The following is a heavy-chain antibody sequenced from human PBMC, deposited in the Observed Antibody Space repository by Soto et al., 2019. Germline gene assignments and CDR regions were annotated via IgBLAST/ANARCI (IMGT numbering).Heavy chain of an antibody. CDR2: IIPILGIA. J-gene: IGHJ4*02. V-gene: IGHV1-69*02. Sequence: SVKVSCKASGGTFSSYTISWVRQAPGQGLEWMGRIIPILGIANYAQKFQGRVTITADKSTSTAYMELSSLRSEDTAVYYCASFRFGSGSSQELSDYWGKGTLVTVSS. CDR1: GGTFSSYT. CDR3: ASFRFGSGSSQELSDY. D-gene: IGHD3-10*01.